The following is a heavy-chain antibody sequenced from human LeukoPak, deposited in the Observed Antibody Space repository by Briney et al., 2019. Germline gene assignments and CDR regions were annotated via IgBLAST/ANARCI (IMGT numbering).Heavy chain of an antibody. J-gene: IGHJ4*02. CDR2: ISGYNGNT. CDR3: ARDIGYGSSRYYFDY. V-gene: IGHV1-18*01. CDR1: GYTFTNYG. D-gene: IGHD6-13*01. Sequence: SVRVSGKASGYTFTNYGISWVRQAPGQGLEWMGWISGYNGNTKYVQKFQGRVTMTTDTSTITAFMELRSLRSDDTAVYYCARDIGYGSSRYYFDYWGQGTL.